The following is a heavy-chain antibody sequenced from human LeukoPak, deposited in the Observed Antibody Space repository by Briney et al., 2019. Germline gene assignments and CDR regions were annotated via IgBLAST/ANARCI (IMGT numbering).Heavy chain of an antibody. CDR1: GFSFRTHW. V-gene: IGHV3-7*05. CDR3: ARRGRDFDH. CDR2: INQDGSDK. Sequence: GGSLRLSCAASGFSFRTHWMSWVRQAPGKRLECVANINQDGSDKYYVDSVKGRFSISRDNAENSLYLQMNSLRAEDTGVYYYARRGRDFDHWGQGTLVTVSS. J-gene: IGHJ4*02. D-gene: IGHD1-26*01.